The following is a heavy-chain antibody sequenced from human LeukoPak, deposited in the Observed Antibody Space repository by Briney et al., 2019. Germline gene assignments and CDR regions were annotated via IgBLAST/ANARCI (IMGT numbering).Heavy chain of an antibody. V-gene: IGHV3-49*03. CDR2: IRSKAYGGTT. CDR3: TRDARVDWLLYAFDI. J-gene: IGHJ3*02. CDR1: GFTFGDYA. D-gene: IGHD3-9*01. Sequence: GGSLRLSCTASGFTFGDYAMSWFRQAPGKGLEWVGFIRSKAYGGTTEYAASVKGRFTISRDDSKSIAYLQMNSLKTEDTAVYYCTRDARVDWLLYAFDIWGQGTMVTVSS.